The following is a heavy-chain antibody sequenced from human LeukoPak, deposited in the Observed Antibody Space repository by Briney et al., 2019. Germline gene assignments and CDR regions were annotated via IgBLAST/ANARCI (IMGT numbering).Heavy chain of an antibody. D-gene: IGHD6-6*01. CDR3: AKVVGSSSLDY. CDR1: GFTFSSYG. Sequence: PGGSLRLSCAASGFTFSSYGMHWVRQAPGKGLEWVAVISYDGSNKYYADSVKGRFTISRDNSKNTLYLQMNSLRAEDTAVYYCAKVVGSSSLDYWGQGTLVTVSS. CDR2: ISYDGSNK. V-gene: IGHV3-30*18. J-gene: IGHJ4*02.